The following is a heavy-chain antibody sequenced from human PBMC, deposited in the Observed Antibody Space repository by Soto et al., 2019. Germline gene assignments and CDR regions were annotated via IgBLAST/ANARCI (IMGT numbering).Heavy chain of an antibody. CDR3: ARSDNWNPPTNWFDP. V-gene: IGHV5-51*01. Sequence: LKISCQGSGYKFTTYWINWVRQKPGKGLEWMGIIYPGDSDTRYSPSFQGQVTISVDKSINTAYLQWSSLKASDSGIYYCARSDNWNPPTNWFDPWGPGTLVTVSS. CDR1: GYKFTTYW. CDR2: IYPGDSDT. D-gene: IGHD1-1*01. J-gene: IGHJ5*02.